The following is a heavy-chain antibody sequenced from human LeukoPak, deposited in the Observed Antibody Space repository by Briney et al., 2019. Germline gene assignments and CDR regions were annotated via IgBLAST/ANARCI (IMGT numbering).Heavy chain of an antibody. Sequence: PSETLSLTCTVSGGSISSGDYYWSWIRQPPGKGLEWIGYIYYSGSTYYNPSLKSRVTISVDTSKNQFSLKLSSVTAADTAVYYCASYIAAAAFDIWGQGTMVTVSS. CDR2: IYYSGST. D-gene: IGHD6-13*01. CDR1: GGSISSGDYY. J-gene: IGHJ3*02. CDR3: ASYIAAAAFDI. V-gene: IGHV4-30-4*01.